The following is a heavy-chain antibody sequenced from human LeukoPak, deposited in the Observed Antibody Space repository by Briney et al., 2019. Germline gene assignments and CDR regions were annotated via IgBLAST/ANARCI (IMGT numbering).Heavy chain of an antibody. J-gene: IGHJ6*02. Sequence: ASVKVSCKASGYTFTSYYMHWVRQAPGQGLEWMGIINPSGGSTSYAQKFQGRVTMTRDTSTSTVYMELSSLRSEDTAVYYCARPPEGTGTNYYGMDVWGQGTTVTVSS. CDR2: INPSGGST. D-gene: IGHD1-1*01. CDR3: ARPPEGTGTNYYGMDV. V-gene: IGHV1-46*01. CDR1: GYTFTSYY.